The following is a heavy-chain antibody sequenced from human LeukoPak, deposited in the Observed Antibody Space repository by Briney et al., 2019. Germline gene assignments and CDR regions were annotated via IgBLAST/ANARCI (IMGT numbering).Heavy chain of an antibody. CDR2: IYYSGST. Sequence: SETLSLTCTVSDDSISSYYWSWLRQPPGKGLEWIGYIYYSGSTIYNPSLKSRVTMSLDTSKNQFSLKLRSVTAADTAVYYCARGVISTDAFDVWGQGTMVTVSS. CDR1: DDSISSYY. V-gene: IGHV4-59*01. D-gene: IGHD3-3*02. J-gene: IGHJ3*01. CDR3: ARGVISTDAFDV.